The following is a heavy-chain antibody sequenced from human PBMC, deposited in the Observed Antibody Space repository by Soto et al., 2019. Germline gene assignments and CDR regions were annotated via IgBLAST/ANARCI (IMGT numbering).Heavy chain of an antibody. D-gene: IGHD5-18*01. Sequence: SVKVSCKASGGTFSSYAISWVRQAPGQGLEWMGGIIPILGTANYAQKFQGRVTITADESTSTAYMELSSLRSEDTAVYYCARVVMTAMAHNWFDSWGQGTLVTVSS. J-gene: IGHJ5*01. CDR2: IIPILGTA. V-gene: IGHV1-69*13. CDR3: ARVVMTAMAHNWFDS. CDR1: GGTFSSYA.